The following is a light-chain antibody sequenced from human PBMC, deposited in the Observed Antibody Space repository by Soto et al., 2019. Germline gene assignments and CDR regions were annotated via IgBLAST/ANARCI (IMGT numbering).Light chain of an antibody. V-gene: IGKV3-20*01. Sequence: EIVLMQSPGTLSLSPGERATLSCRARQTMTRAYVAWYQQKPGQAPRLLIYAASYRATGISDKFSGSVSGTDFSLTISRLEPEDSAVYYCLQYHSPPQTFGQGTKVEIK. CDR2: AAS. J-gene: IGKJ2*01. CDR1: QTMTRAY. CDR3: LQYHSPPQT.